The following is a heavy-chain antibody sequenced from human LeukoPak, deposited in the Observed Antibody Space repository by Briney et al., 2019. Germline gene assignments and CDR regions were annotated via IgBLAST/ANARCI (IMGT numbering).Heavy chain of an antibody. D-gene: IGHD6-19*01. J-gene: IGHJ5*02. CDR3: TRDSEKAVADPNWFDP. CDR1: GFTFSSYA. Sequence: GGSLRLSCAASGFTFSSYAMHWVRQAPGKGLEWVAVISYDGSNKYYADSVKGRFTISRDNSKNTLYLQMNSLRAEDTAVYYCTRDSEKAVADPNWFDPWGQGTLVTVSS. CDR2: ISYDGSNK. V-gene: IGHV3-30-3*01.